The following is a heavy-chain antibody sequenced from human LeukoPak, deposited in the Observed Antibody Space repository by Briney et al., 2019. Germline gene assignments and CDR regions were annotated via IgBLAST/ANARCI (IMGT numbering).Heavy chain of an antibody. J-gene: IGHJ4*02. CDR2: IYSGGST. CDR3: ARGGTAGAMDY. Sequence: GGSLRLSCAASGFTVSSNHMSWVRQAPGKGLEWVSIIYSGGSTYYADSVKGRFTISRDNSKNTLYLQMNSLRAEDTAVYYCARGGTAGAMDYWGQGTLVTVSS. D-gene: IGHD1-26*01. V-gene: IGHV3-66*01. CDR1: GFTVSSNH.